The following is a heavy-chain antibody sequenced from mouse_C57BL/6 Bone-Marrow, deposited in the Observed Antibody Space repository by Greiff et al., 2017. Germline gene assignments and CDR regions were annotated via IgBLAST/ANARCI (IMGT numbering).Heavy chain of an antibody. Sequence: VQLQQSGPVLVKPGASVKMSCKASGYTFTDYYMNWVKQSHGKSLEWIGVINPYNGGTSYNQKFKGKATLTVDKSSSTAYMELNSLTSEDSAVYYCARVLLRRGYFDVWGTGTTVTVSS. V-gene: IGHV1-19*01. J-gene: IGHJ1*03. CDR2: INPYNGGT. CDR1: GYTFTDYY. CDR3: ARVLLRRGYFDV. D-gene: IGHD1-1*01.